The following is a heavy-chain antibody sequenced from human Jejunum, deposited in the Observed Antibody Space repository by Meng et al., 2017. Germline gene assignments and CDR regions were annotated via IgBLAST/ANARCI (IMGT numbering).Heavy chain of an antibody. Sequence: VQLVQSGAEVKRPGSSVKVSCKASGGTFSTYAITWVRQAPGQGLGWMGGIIPIFGTANYAQKFQGRVTITADASTSTAYMEFSSLRSEDTAVYYCARPNSGGNTYYFDYWGQGTLVTVSS. CDR1: GGTFSTYA. D-gene: IGHD4-23*01. J-gene: IGHJ4*02. CDR2: IIPIFGTA. CDR3: ARPNSGGNTYYFDY. V-gene: IGHV1-69*01.